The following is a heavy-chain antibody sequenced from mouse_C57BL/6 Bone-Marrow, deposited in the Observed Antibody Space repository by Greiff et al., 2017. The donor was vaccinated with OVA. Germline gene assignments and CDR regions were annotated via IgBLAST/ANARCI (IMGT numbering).Heavy chain of an antibody. CDR1: GYTFTSYG. CDR3: ARYDGYYPYYAMDY. V-gene: IGHV1-81*01. CDR2: IYPRSGNT. Sequence: QVQLQQSVAELARPGASVKLSCKASGYTFTSYGISWVKQRTGQGLEWIGEIYPRSGNTYYNEKFKGKATLTADKSSSTAYMELRSLTSEDSAVYFCARYDGYYPYYAMDYWGQGTSVTVSS. D-gene: IGHD2-3*01. J-gene: IGHJ4*01.